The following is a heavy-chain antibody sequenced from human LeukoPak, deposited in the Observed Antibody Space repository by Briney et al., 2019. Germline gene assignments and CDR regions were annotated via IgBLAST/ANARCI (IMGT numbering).Heavy chain of an antibody. CDR2: IFYSGST. V-gene: IGHV4-31*03. J-gene: IGHJ6*03. CDR3: ARLHYNYYYMDV. D-gene: IGHD1-14*01. CDR1: GDSISSGVSY. Sequence: SETPSLTCTVSGDSISSGVSYWGWIRQRPGKGLEWIAYIFYSGSTYYNPSLKSRVTISVDTSNNHFSLEVRSVTAADTAVYFCARLHYNYYYMDVWGKGTPVTVSS.